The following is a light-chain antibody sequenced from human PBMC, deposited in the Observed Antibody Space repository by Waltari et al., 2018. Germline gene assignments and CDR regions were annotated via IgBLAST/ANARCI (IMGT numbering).Light chain of an antibody. CDR1: SSDIGSYNL. J-gene: IGLJ2*01. V-gene: IGLV2-23*02. CDR3: CSYAGSSIFVV. CDR2: EAS. Sequence: QSALTQPASVSGSPGQSITISCTGTSSDIGSYNLFSWYQQHPGKAPKLLIYEASKRPSGVSNRFSGSKSGNTASLTTTGLQTEDEADYYCCSYAGSSIFVVFGGGTKLTVL.